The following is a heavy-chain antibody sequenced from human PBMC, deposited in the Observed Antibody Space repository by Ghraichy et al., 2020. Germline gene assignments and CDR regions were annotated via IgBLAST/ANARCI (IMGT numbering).Heavy chain of an antibody. J-gene: IGHJ3*02. CDR3: ARHLVVYGVYAFDI. CDR1: GASITRHY. V-gene: IGHV4-4*09. D-gene: IGHD3-16*01. Sequence: SQTLSLTCTVSGASITRHYWSWIRQPPGRGLEWIGHTYSGGDILYNPSLQSRVTMSLDTSKNQFSLQMRSVTAAASAVYYCARHLVVYGVYAFDIWGQGTMLTVSS. CDR2: TYSGGDI.